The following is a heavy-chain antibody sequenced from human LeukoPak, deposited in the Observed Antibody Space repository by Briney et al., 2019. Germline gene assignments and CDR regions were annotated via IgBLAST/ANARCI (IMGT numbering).Heavy chain of an antibody. Sequence: GSLRLSCAASGFTFSDYAMSWVRQAPGKGLEWVSGINWNGGSTGYADSVKGRFTISRDNAKNSLYLQMNSLRAEDTALYYCARDSPYPIAVAGTFDYWGQGTLVTVSS. CDR3: ARDSPYPIAVAGTFDY. CDR1: GFTFSDYA. J-gene: IGHJ4*02. CDR2: INWNGGST. V-gene: IGHV3-20*04. D-gene: IGHD6-19*01.